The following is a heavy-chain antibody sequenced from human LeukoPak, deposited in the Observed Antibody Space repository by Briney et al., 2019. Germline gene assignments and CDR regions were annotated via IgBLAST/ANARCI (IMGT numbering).Heavy chain of an antibody. CDR3: AKDLSRYCSSTSCFKIFDY. V-gene: IGHV3-20*04. D-gene: IGHD2-2*01. CDR2: INWNGGST. CDR1: GFTFDDYG. J-gene: IGHJ4*02. Sequence: GGSLRLSCAASGFTFDDYGMSWVRQAPGKGLEWVSGINWNGGSTGYADSVKGRFTISRDNAKNSLYLQMNSLRAEDTAVYYCAKDLSRYCSSTSCFKIFDYWGQGTLVTVSS.